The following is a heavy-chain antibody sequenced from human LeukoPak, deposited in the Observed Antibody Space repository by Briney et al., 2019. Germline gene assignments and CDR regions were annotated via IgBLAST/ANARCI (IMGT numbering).Heavy chain of an antibody. CDR1: GYSFTSYW. D-gene: IGHD6-19*01. V-gene: IGHV5-51*01. Sequence: GESLKISCKGSGYSFTSYWIGWVRQVPGKGLEWMGIIYPGDSDTRYSPSFQGQVTISADKSISTAYLQWSSLKASDTAMYYCAGLYSSGSSHYYYGMDVWGQGTTVTVSS. CDR3: AGLYSSGSSHYYYGMDV. CDR2: IYPGDSDT. J-gene: IGHJ6*02.